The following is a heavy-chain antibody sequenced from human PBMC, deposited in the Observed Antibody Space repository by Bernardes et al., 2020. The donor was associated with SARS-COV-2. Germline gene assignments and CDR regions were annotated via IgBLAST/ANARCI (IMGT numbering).Heavy chain of an antibody. CDR3: TRGSGNYYFDY. V-gene: IGHV3-74*01. D-gene: IGHD1-26*01. J-gene: IGHJ4*02. CDR2: ISGDGSGI. Sequence: VWSLLLSCAASGFTFSDYFIHWVRQAPGKGLEWVSRISGDGSGINYADSVRGRFTISRDNARNTLYLQMNSLRPEDTAVYYCTRGSGNYYFDYWGQGTLVTVSS. CDR1: GFTFSDYF.